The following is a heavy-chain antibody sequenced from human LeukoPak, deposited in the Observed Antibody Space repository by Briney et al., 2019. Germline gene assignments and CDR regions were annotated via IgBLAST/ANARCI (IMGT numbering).Heavy chain of an antibody. CDR2: TYYRSKWYI. V-gene: IGHV6-1*01. D-gene: IGHD4-17*01. Sequence: SQTLSLTCAISGDSVSSYSAGWNWIRQSPSRGLEWLGRTYYRSKWYIDYAVSVKSRISINPDTSKNQFSLQLDSVTAADTAVYYCARHSFQPRTVTHYYFDYWGQGTLVTVSS. CDR1: GDSVSSYSAG. CDR3: ARHSFQPRTVTHYYFDY. J-gene: IGHJ4*02.